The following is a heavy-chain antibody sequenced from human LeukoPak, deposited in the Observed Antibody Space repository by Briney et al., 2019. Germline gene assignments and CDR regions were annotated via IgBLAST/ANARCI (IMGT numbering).Heavy chain of an antibody. CDR2: ISGSGGST. D-gene: IGHD6-13*01. J-gene: IGHJ4*02. Sequence: PGGSLRLSCAASGFTFSSYAMSWVRQGPGKGLEWVSAISGSGGSTYYAYSVKGRFTISRDNCTNTLYLQVTGLRAEYTPVYYCAKDGAYSSSWPYYFDYGGQGTLVTVSS. CDR3: AKDGAYSSSWPYYFDY. V-gene: IGHV3-23*01. CDR1: GFTFSSYA.